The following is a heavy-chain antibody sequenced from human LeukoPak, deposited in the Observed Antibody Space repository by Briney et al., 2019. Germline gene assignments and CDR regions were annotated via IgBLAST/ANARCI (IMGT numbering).Heavy chain of an antibody. D-gene: IGHD3-16*01. J-gene: IGHJ4*02. CDR3: AADAWDYVWGSYYY. CDR2: IYHSGST. Sequence: PSGTLSLTCAVSGGSISSSNWWSWVRQPPGKGLEWIGEIYHSGSTNYNPSLKSRVTISVDKSKNQFSLKLSSVTAADTAVYYCAADAWDYVWGSYYYWGQGTLVTVSS. V-gene: IGHV4-4*02. CDR1: GGSISSSNW.